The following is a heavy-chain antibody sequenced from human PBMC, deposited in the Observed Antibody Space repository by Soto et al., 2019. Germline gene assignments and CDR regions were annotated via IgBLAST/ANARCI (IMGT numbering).Heavy chain of an antibody. J-gene: IGHJ6*01. CDR1: GYSINSDYY. D-gene: IGHD1-7*01. Sequence: SETLSLTCTVSGYSINSDYYWGWIRQPPGKGLDWIGSIYHTGSTYYNPSLKSRVTVSVDTSKNQFYMKLRSVTAADTAVFYCARAHLALRVTGTGYSYYGMEVWGQGTTVNVSS. CDR3: ARAHLALRVTGTGYSYYGMEV. V-gene: IGHV4-38-2*02. CDR2: IYHTGST.